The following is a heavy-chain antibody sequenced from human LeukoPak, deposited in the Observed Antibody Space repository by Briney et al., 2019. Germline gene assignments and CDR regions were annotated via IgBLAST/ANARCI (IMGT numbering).Heavy chain of an antibody. CDR1: GFTFSSYS. D-gene: IGHD3-10*01. CDR3: ARWDVWFGEYYCDY. Sequence: PGGSLRLSCAASGFTFSSYSMNWVRQAPGKGLEWVSSISSSSSYIYYADSVKGRFTISRDNAKNSLYLQMNSLRAEDTAVYYCARWDVWFGEYYCDYWGQGTLVTVSS. CDR2: ISSSSSYI. J-gene: IGHJ4*02. V-gene: IGHV3-21*01.